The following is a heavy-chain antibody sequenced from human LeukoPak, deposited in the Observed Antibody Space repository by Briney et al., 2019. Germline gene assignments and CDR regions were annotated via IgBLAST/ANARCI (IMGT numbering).Heavy chain of an antibody. CDR1: GGSISSSSYY. CDR3: ARRVIAARPTGDWFDP. Sequence: SETLSLTCTVSGGSISSSSYYWGWIRQPPGKGLEWIGSIYYSGSSYYNPSLKSRVTISVDTSKNQFSLKLSSVTAADTAVYYCARRVIAARPTGDWFDPWGQGTLVTVSS. D-gene: IGHD6-6*01. CDR2: IYYSGSS. J-gene: IGHJ5*02. V-gene: IGHV4-39*07.